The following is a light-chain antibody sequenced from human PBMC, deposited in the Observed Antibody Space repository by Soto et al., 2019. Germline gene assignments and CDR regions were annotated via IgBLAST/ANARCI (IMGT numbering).Light chain of an antibody. CDR3: QQYVTSPAWT. CDR1: PSVTNY. V-gene: IGKV3-20*01. J-gene: IGKJ1*01. CDR2: GAS. Sequence: PGERATLSCRASPSVTNYLAWYQQKPGQAPRLLIYGASSRATGFPDRFSGSGSGTDFTLTISRLEPEDFAVYFCQQYVTSPAWTFGQGTKVDIK.